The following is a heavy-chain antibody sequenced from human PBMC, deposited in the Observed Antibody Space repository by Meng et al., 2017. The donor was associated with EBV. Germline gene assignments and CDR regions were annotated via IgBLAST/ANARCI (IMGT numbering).Heavy chain of an antibody. CDR2: IIPNSGTA. CDR3: ARAKIAAAVRLDF. V-gene: IGHV1-69*06. CDR1: VVTFSSQP. Sequence: KRPGSSVHVSWKAAVVTFSSQPISLMRQAPGKVVVWMGGIIPNSGTANYAARVQGRVTITANKSTSTTYMELSILRSEATSMYICARAKIAAAVRLDFWGQGTLVTVSS. D-gene: IGHD6-13*01. J-gene: IGHJ4*02.